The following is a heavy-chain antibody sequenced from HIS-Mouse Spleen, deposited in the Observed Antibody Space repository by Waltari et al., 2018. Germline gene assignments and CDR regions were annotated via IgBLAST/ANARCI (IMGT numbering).Heavy chain of an antibody. CDR3: AREIPYSSSWYDWYFDL. J-gene: IGHJ2*01. CDR2: IYYGGIT. CDR1: GGSISSSSYY. Sequence: QLQLQESGPGLVKPSETLSLTCTVPGGSISSSSYYWGWIRQPPGKGLEGIGSIYYGGITYSNPSLKSRVTRSVDTSKNQFSLKLSAVTAADTAVYYCAREIPYSSSWYDWYFDLWGRGTLVTVSS. V-gene: IGHV4-39*07. D-gene: IGHD6-13*01.